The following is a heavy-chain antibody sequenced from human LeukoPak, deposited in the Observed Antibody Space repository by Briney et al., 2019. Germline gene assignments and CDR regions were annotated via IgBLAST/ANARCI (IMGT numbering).Heavy chain of an antibody. CDR2: ISYDGSNK. CDR1: GFTFRSYA. Sequence: PGGSLRLSCAAPGFTFRSYAMHWVRQAPGKGLEWVAVISYDGSNKYYADSVKGRFTISRDNSKNTLYLEMNSLRAEDTAVYYCARGDYYESRGYVAAYWGQGTLVTVSS. J-gene: IGHJ4*02. CDR3: ARGDYYESRGYVAAY. D-gene: IGHD3-22*01. V-gene: IGHV3-30*04.